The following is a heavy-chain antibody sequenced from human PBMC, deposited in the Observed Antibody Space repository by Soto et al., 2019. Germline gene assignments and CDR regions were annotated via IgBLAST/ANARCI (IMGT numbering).Heavy chain of an antibody. CDR2: IIPIFGTA. J-gene: IGHJ1*01. D-gene: IGHD3-22*01. CDR3: AREDYDSSGYYLGHCQH. V-gene: IGHV1-69*12. CDR1: GGTFSSYA. Sequence: QVQLVQSGAEVKKPGSSVKVSCKASGGTFSSYAISWVRQAPGQGLEWMGGIIPIFGTANYAQKFQGRVTITADESTSTAYMELSSLRSEDTAVYYCAREDYDSSGYYLGHCQHWGQGTLVTVSS.